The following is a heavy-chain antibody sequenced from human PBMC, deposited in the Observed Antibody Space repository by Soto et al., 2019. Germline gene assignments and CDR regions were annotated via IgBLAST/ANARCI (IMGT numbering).Heavy chain of an antibody. CDR1: GGTFSSYA. CDR2: IIPIFGTA. J-gene: IGHJ4*02. Sequence: SVKVSCKASGGTFSSYAISWVRQAPGEGLEWMGGIIPIFGTANYAQKFQGRVTITADKSTSTAYMELSSLRSEDTAVYYCARDYWGSGYDYGGPHSSSWYVDYWGKGTLVTVSS. CDR3: ARDYWGSGYDYGGPHSSSWYVDY. V-gene: IGHV1-69*06. D-gene: IGHD5-12*01.